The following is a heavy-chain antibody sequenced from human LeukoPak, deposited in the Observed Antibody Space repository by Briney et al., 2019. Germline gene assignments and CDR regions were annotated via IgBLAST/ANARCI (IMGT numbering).Heavy chain of an antibody. D-gene: IGHD2-15*01. CDR2: ISGSGGST. CDR1: GFTFSSYA. V-gene: IGHV3-23*01. Sequence: GGSLRLSCAASGFTFSSYAMSWVRQAPGKGLEWVSAISGSGGSTYYADSVKGRFTISRDNSKNTLYLQMNSLRAEDTAVYYCAKSAIGFSVIIGAFDIWGQGTMVTVSS. J-gene: IGHJ3*02. CDR3: AKSAIGFSVIIGAFDI.